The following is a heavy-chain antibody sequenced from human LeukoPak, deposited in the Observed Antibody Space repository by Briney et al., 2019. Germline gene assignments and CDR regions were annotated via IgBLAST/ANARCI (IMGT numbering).Heavy chain of an antibody. Sequence: PGGSLRLSCAASGFTFSSYAISWVRQAPGKGLEWASAISGSGGSTYCADSVKGRFTISRDNSKNTLYLQMNSLRAEDTAVYYCAKFLPTHIVVANYYFDYWGQGTLVTVSS. V-gene: IGHV3-23*01. D-gene: IGHD2-21*01. CDR3: AKFLPTHIVVANYYFDY. CDR2: ISGSGGST. CDR1: GFTFSSYA. J-gene: IGHJ4*02.